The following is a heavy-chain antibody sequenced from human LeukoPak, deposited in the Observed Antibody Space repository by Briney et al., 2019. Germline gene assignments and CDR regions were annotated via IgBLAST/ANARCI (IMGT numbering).Heavy chain of an antibody. CDR3: AKFEHGLLDYDGSGRDL. CDR1: GFTFSSYA. D-gene: IGHD3-22*01. CDR2: ISGSGGST. Sequence: GGSLRLSCAASGFTFSSYAMSWVRQAPGKGLEWVSAISGSGGSTYYADSVKGRFTISRDNSKNTLYLQMNSLRAEDTAVYYCAKFEHGLLDYDGSGRDLWGQGTLVTVSS. J-gene: IGHJ5*02. V-gene: IGHV3-23*01.